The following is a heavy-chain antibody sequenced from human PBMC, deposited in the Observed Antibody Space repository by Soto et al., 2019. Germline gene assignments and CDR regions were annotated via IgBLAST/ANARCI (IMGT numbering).Heavy chain of an antibody. D-gene: IGHD3-3*01. CDR1: GGSFSGYY. V-gene: IGHV4-34*01. CDR3: ARVCLRVSPQGMYYDFWSGYYNYYYYGMDV. J-gene: IGHJ6*02. CDR2: INHSGST. Sequence: SETLSLTCAVYGGSFSGYYWSWIRQPPGKGLEWIGEINHSGSTNYNPSLKSRVTISVDTSKNQFSLKLSSVTAADTAVYYCARVCLRVSPQGMYYDFWSGYYNYYYYGMDVWCQGTMVTVSS.